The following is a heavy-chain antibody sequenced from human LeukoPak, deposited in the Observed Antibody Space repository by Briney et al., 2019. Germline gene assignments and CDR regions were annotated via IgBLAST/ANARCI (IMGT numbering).Heavy chain of an antibody. CDR2: IRSKANSYAT. Sequence: GGSLRLSCAASGFTFSGSAMHWVRQASGKGLEWVGRIRSKANSYATAYAASVKGRFTISRDDSKNTAYLQMNSLKTADTAVYYCTRASNYYDSSGYYAFDYWGQGTLVTVSS. J-gene: IGHJ4*02. V-gene: IGHV3-73*01. D-gene: IGHD3-22*01. CDR1: GFTFSGSA. CDR3: TRASNYYDSSGYYAFDY.